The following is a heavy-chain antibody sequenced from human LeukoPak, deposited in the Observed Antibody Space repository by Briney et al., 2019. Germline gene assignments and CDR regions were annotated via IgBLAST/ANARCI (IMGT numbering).Heavy chain of an antibody. V-gene: IGHV1-8*03. CDR3: ARHYDFWSGYPNCMDV. Sequence: ASVKVSCNASGYSFTSYDINWVRQATGQGLEWMGWMKPNSGNTGYAQKFQGRVTITRNTSISTAYMELSSLRSEDTAVYYCARHYDFWSGYPNCMDVWGKGTTVTVSS. CDR1: GYSFTSYD. D-gene: IGHD3-3*01. CDR2: MKPNSGNT. J-gene: IGHJ6*03.